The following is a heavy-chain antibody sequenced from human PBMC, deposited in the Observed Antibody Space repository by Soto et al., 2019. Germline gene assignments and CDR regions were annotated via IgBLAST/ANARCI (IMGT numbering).Heavy chain of an antibody. Sequence: PSETLSLTCAVYGGSFSGYDWSWIRQPPGKGLEWIGEINHSGSTNYNPSLKSRVTISVDTSKNQFSLKLSSVTAADTAVYYCARGGRLLLWFGENSFDYWGQGTLVTVSS. CDR3: ARGGRLLLWFGENSFDY. CDR1: GGSFSGYD. D-gene: IGHD3-10*01. V-gene: IGHV4-34*01. CDR2: INHSGST. J-gene: IGHJ4*02.